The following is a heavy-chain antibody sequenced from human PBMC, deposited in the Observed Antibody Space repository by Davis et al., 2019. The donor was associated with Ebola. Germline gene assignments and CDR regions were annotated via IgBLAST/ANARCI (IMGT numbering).Heavy chain of an antibody. CDR2: IYYSGST. D-gene: IGHD3-16*01. Sequence: MPSETLSLTCTVSGGSISSGDYYWSWIRQPPGKGLEWIGYIYYSGSTYYNPSLKSRVTISVDTSKNQFSLKLNSVTAADTAVYYCAGFGAFDIWGQGTMVTVSS. V-gene: IGHV4-30-4*01. CDR1: GGSISSGDYY. J-gene: IGHJ3*02. CDR3: AGFGAFDI.